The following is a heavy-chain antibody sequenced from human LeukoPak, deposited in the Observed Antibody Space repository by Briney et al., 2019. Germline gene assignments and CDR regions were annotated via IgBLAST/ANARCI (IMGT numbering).Heavy chain of an antibody. V-gene: IGHV5-51*07. J-gene: IGHJ4*02. CDR2: IYPGDSDT. CDR3: ARQHGSGSYYSRAIDY. CDR1: GYSFTTYW. Sequence: TPGESLKISCEASGYSFTTYWIGWVHQMPGKGPEWMGIIYPGDSDTRYSPSFQGQVTISADKSRSTAYLQWSSLKASDTAMYYCARQHGSGSYYSRAIDYWGQGTLVTVSS. D-gene: IGHD3-10*01.